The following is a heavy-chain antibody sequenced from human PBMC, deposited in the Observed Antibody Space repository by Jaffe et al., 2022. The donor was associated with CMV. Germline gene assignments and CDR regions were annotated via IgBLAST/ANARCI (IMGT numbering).Heavy chain of an antibody. V-gene: IGHV3-49*04. D-gene: IGHD2-2*01. J-gene: IGHJ5*02. Sequence: EVQLVESGGGLVQPGRSLRLSCTASGFTFGDYAMSWVRQAPGKGLEWVGFIRSKAYGGTTEYAASVKGRFTISRDDSKSIAYLQMNSLKTEDTAVYYCTTTLTPKVVPAAILGVWWFDPWGQGTLVTVSS. CDR1: GFTFGDYA. CDR2: IRSKAYGGTT. CDR3: TTTLTPKVVPAAILGVWWFDP.